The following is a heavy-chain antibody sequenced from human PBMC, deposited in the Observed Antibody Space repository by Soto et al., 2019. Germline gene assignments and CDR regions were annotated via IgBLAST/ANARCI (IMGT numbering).Heavy chain of an antibody. CDR3: ARHGQKISITMVRGVIRSYDY. J-gene: IGHJ4*02. Sequence: PGESLKISCKGSGYSFTSYWISWVRQMPGKGLEWMGRIDPSDSYTNYSPSFQGHVTISADKSISTAYLQWSSLKASDTAMYYCARHGQKISITMVRGVIRSYDYWGQGTLVTVSS. CDR1: GYSFTSYW. D-gene: IGHD3-10*01. V-gene: IGHV5-10-1*01. CDR2: IDPSDSYT.